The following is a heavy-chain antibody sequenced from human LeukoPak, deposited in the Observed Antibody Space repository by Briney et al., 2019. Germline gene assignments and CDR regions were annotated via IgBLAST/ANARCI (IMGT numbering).Heavy chain of an antibody. J-gene: IGHJ4*02. Sequence: GGSLRLSCAASGFSFSSYAMHWVRQAPGKGLEYVSGVTSRGTDTSYANSVKGRFTISRDNSKNTLYLQMNSLRAEDTAVYYCARDILGFNGFHDYWGQGTLVTVSS. D-gene: IGHD7-27*01. CDR3: ARDILGFNGFHDY. V-gene: IGHV3-64*01. CDR2: VTSRGTDT. CDR1: GFSFSSYA.